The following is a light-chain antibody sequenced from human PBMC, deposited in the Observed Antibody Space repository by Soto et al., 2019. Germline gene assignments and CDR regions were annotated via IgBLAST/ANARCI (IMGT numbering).Light chain of an antibody. CDR3: QQYGSSPPSST. CDR2: GAS. J-gene: IGKJ5*01. V-gene: IGKV3-20*01. Sequence: EFVLTQSPGTLSLSPGERATLSCRASQSVSSTYLIWYQQKPGQAPRLLIYGASSRATGIPARFSGSGSGTEFTLTISSLQSEDFAVYYCQQYGSSPPSSTFGQGTRLEIK. CDR1: QSVSSTY.